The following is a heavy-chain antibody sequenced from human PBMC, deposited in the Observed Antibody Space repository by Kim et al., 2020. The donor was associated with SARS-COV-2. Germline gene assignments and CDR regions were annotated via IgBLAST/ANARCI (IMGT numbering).Heavy chain of an antibody. Sequence: SETLSLTCTVSGGSISSTGHYWGWIRQPPGKGLEWIGSIYYSGSTYYNPSLKSRVTISVDTSKNQFSLRLWSVTAADKAVYFCARTNVLRYFEGGYWGQG. J-gene: IGHJ4*02. CDR3: ARTNVLRYFEGGY. D-gene: IGHD3-9*01. V-gene: IGHV4-39*01. CDR2: IYYSGST. CDR1: GGSISSTGHY.